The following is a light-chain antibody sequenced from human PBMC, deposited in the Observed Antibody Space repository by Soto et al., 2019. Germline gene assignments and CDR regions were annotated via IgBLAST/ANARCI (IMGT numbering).Light chain of an antibody. V-gene: IGKV3-11*01. CDR3: QQRSNWPPFT. CDR1: QSVSSY. Sequence: EIVLTQSPATLSLSPGERATLSCRASQSVSSYLAWYQQKPGQAPRLLIYDASNRATGIPARFSGRGSGTDFTLTISSLQPEDFAVYYCQQRSNWPPFTFGGGTKVEIK. CDR2: DAS. J-gene: IGKJ4*01.